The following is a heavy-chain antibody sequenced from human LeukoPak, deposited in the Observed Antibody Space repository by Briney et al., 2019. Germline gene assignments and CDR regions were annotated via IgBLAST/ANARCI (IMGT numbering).Heavy chain of an antibody. D-gene: IGHD3-3*01. CDR3: AHLNYDFWSGYPAFDI. CDR1: GFSLSTSGVG. Sequence: SGPTLVKPTQTLTLTCTFSGFSLSTSGVGVGWIRQPPGKALEWLALIYWNDDKRYSPSLKSRLTITKDTSKNQVVLTMTNMGPVDTATYYCAHLNYDFWSGYPAFDIWGQGTMVTVSS. J-gene: IGHJ3*02. CDR2: IYWNDDK. V-gene: IGHV2-5*01.